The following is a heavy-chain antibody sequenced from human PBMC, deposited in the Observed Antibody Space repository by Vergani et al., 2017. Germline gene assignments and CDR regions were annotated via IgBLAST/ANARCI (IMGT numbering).Heavy chain of an antibody. V-gene: IGHV4-31*03. CDR1: GGSISSGGYY. D-gene: IGHD4-17*01. J-gene: IGHJ2*01. CDR3: ARRTDNGDYWYFDL. CDR2: IYYSGST. Sequence: QVQLQESGPGLVKPSQTLSLTCTVSGGSISSGGYYWSWIRQHPGKGLEWIGYIYYSGSTYYNPSLKSRVTISVDTSKNQFSLKLSSVTAADTAVYYCARRTDNGDYWYFDLWGRGTLVTVSS.